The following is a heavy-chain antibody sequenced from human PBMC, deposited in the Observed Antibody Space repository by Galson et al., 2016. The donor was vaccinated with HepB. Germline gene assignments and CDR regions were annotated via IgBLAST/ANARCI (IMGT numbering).Heavy chain of an antibody. CDR3: AIGYGAETPGAAFDI. Sequence: SVKVSCKTSGYTFTSYGISWVRQAPGQGLEWMGWISAYNGNTNYAQKLQGRVTMTTDTSTSTAYMALRRLTSDDTAVYYCAIGYGAETPGAAFDIWGRGTVVTVSS. V-gene: IGHV1-18*01. D-gene: IGHD5-12*01. J-gene: IGHJ3*02. CDR2: ISAYNGNT. CDR1: GYTFTSYG.